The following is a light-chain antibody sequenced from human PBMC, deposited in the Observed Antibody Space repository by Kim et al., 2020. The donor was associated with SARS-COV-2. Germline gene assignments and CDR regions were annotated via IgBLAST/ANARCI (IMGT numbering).Light chain of an antibody. Sequence: APEKGATVACRASQRVSGNQLAVDQQKTGQAPRLHCHRTANMATDIPDRFSGSGSGTDFTLNISRLEPEEFAVYYRHQYGSSPLTFGGGTKVDIK. CDR1: QRVSGNQ. V-gene: IGKV3-20*01. J-gene: IGKJ4*01. CDR3: HQYGSSPLT. CDR2: RTA.